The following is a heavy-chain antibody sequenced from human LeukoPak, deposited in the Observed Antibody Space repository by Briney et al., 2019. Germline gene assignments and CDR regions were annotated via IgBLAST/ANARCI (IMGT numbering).Heavy chain of an antibody. CDR3: ARARSSSWPFYSGLDV. CDR1: GYSFTAYF. Sequence: ASVKVSCKASGYSFTAYFMHWVRQAPGQGLEWMGWINPNTGVTDYAHKFQDRVTMARDTSISTAYMDLSRLTSDDTAVFFCARARSSSWPFYSGLDVWGQGTTVTVSS. V-gene: IGHV1-2*02. CDR2: INPNTGVT. J-gene: IGHJ6*02. D-gene: IGHD6-13*01.